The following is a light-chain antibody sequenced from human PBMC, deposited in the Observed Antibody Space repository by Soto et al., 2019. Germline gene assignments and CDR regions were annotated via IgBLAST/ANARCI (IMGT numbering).Light chain of an antibody. CDR2: DAS. CDR1: QSVSSY. Sequence: EIVLTQSPATLSLSPGERATHSCRASQSVSSYLAWYQQKPGQAPRLLIYDASNRATGVPARFSGSGSGTNFTLTISSLEPEDFAVYYCQQRSNGLTFGGGTK. J-gene: IGKJ4*01. CDR3: QQRSNGLT. V-gene: IGKV3-11*01.